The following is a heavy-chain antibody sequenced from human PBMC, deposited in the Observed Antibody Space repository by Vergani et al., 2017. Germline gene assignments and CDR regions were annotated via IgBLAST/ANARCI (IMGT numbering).Heavy chain of an antibody. Sequence: QVQLVQSGAEVKKPGSSVKVSCKASGGTFSSSTISWVRQAPGQGLEWMGRIIPILGIANYAQKFQGRVTITADKSTSTAYMELSSLRSEDTAVYYCARGDSSSWFVYWGQGTLVTVSS. CDR1: GGTFSSST. CDR2: IIPILGIA. J-gene: IGHJ5*01. CDR3: ARGDSSSWFVY. D-gene: IGHD6-13*01. V-gene: IGHV1-69*02.